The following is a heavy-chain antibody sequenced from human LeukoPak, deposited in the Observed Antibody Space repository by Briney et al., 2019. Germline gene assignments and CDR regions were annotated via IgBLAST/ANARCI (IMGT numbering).Heavy chain of an antibody. D-gene: IGHD4-17*01. CDR1: GGTFSSYA. V-gene: IGHV1-69*04. J-gene: IGHJ4*02. CDR2: IIPILGIA. Sequence: GASVKVSCKASGGTFSSYAISWVRQAPGQGLEWMGRIIPILGIANYAQKFQGRVTITADESTSTAYMELSSLRSEDTAVYYCARDNLYGDEGDYWGQGTLVTVSS. CDR3: ARDNLYGDEGDY.